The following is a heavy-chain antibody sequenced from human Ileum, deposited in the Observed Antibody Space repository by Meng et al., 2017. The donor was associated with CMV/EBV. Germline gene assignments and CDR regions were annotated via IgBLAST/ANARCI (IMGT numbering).Heavy chain of an antibody. CDR3: VRGPVLTGNLN. Sequence: QVQLQESGPALVKPSETHSLSCSVSGAYSNSYFWSWIRQPTGKGLEWIGYIYYNGRTDYNPSLSSRVTISVDTSKKQFSLKLTTVKTAASAVYSCVRGPVLTGNLNWGQGILVTVSS. V-gene: IGHV4-59*08. D-gene: IGHD3-9*01. CDR1: GAYSNSYF. CDR2: IYYNGRT. J-gene: IGHJ4*02.